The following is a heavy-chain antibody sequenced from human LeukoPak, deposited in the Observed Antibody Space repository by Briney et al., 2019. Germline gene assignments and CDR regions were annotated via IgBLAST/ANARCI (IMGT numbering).Heavy chain of an antibody. CDR2: ISAYNGNT. Sequence: ASVKVSCKASGYTFTSYDINWVRQAPGQGLEWMGWISAYNGNTNYAQKLQGRVTMTTDTSTSTAYMELRSLRSDDTAVYYCARELGYCSGGSCYEVAHFDYWGQGTLVTVSS. CDR1: GYTFTSYD. J-gene: IGHJ4*02. CDR3: ARELGYCSGGSCYEVAHFDY. D-gene: IGHD2-15*01. V-gene: IGHV1-18*01.